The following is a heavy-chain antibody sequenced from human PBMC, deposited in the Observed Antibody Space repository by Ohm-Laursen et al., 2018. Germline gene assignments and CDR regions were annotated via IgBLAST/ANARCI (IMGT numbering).Heavy chain of an antibody. CDR1: GFTFSDHY. V-gene: IGHV3-23*01. Sequence: GSLRLSCAASGFTFSDHYMDWVRQAPGKGLEWVSGISGSGDTTYYADSVKGRFTISRDNSRNTLDLQMNSLRVEDTALYYCARDIDWVAFDYWGQGTLVTVSS. CDR3: ARDIDWVAFDY. D-gene: IGHD3-9*01. J-gene: IGHJ4*02. CDR2: ISGSGDTT.